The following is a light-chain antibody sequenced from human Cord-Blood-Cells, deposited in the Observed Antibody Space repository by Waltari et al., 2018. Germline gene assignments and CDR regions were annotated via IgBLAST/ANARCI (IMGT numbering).Light chain of an antibody. J-gene: IGKJ1*01. Sequence: IVMTQSPDSLAVSLGERATIHCKSSQRVLYSSNHKNYLAWYQQKPGQHPKLLIYWASTRESGVPDRFSGSGSGTDFTLTISSLQAEDVAVYYCQQYYSTRTFGQGTKVEIK. CDR2: WAS. CDR1: QRVLYSSNHKNY. V-gene: IGKV4-1*01. CDR3: QQYYSTRT.